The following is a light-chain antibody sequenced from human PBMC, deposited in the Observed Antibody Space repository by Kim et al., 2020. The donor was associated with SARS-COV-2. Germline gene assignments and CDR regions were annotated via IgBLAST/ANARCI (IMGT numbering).Light chain of an antibody. J-gene: IGLJ2*01. CDR1: NIGSKN. V-gene: IGLV3-9*01. Sequence: SYELTQPLSVSVALGQTARITCGGNNIGSKNVHWYQQKSGQAPVLVIYRDSNRPSGIPERFSGSNSGNTATLTISRAQAGDEADYYCQVWDSSNVVFGGGTQLTVL. CDR2: RDS. CDR3: QVWDSSNVV.